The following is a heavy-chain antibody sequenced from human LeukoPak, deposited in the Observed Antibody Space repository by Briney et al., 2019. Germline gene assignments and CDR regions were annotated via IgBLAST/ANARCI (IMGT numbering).Heavy chain of an antibody. Sequence: GGSLRLSCAASGFTFTDYYMSWIRQAPGKGLEWLSYISSSGSTIYYADSVKGRFTISRDNAKNTLYLQMNSLRAEDTAVYYCARGADSGYSSDNWGQGTLVSVSS. V-gene: IGHV3-11*04. CDR2: ISSSGSTI. D-gene: IGHD3-9*01. J-gene: IGHJ4*02. CDR3: ARGADSGYSSDN. CDR1: GFTFTDYY.